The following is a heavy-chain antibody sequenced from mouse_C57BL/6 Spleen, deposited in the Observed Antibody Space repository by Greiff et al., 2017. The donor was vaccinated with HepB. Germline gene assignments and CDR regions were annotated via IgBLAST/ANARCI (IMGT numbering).Heavy chain of an antibody. Sequence: EVKLMESGGGLVQPKGSLKLSCAASGFSFNTYAMNWVRQAPGKGLEWVARIRSKSNNYATYYADSVKDRFTISRDDSESMLYLQMNKLKTEDTAMYYCVRQRDYGYYAMDYWGQGTSVTVSS. CDR2: IRSKSNNYAT. D-gene: IGHD1-1*01. CDR1: GFSFNTYA. CDR3: VRQRDYGYYAMDY. J-gene: IGHJ4*01. V-gene: IGHV10-1*01.